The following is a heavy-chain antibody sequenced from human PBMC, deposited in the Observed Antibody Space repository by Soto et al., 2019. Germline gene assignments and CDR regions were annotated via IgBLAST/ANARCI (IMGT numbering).Heavy chain of an antibody. CDR3: ARGPYYDSSGYYLNSMKYYYYGMDV. Sequence: QVQLVQSGAEVKKPGSSVKVSCKASGGTFSSYAISWVQQAPGQGLEWMGGIIPIFGTANYAQKFQGRVTITADESTSTAYMELSSLRSEDTAVYYCARGPYYDSSGYYLNSMKYYYYGMDVWGQGTTVTVSS. J-gene: IGHJ6*02. CDR1: GGTFSSYA. V-gene: IGHV1-69*01. D-gene: IGHD3-22*01. CDR2: IIPIFGTA.